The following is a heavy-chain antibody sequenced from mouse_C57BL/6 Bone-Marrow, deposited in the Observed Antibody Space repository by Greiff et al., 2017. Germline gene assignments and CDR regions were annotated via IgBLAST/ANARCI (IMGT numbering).Heavy chain of an antibody. CDR1: GYTFTSYT. V-gene: IGHV1-4*01. CDR2: INPSSGYT. D-gene: IGHD2-3*01. Sequence: QVQLQQSGAELASPGASVKMSCKASGYTFTSYTMHWVKQRPGQGLEWIGYINPSSGYTKYNQKFKDKATLTADKTSSTAYMQLSSLTSEDSAVYYCARRRWVLRGYAMDYWGQGTSVTVSS. J-gene: IGHJ4*01. CDR3: ARRRWVLRGYAMDY.